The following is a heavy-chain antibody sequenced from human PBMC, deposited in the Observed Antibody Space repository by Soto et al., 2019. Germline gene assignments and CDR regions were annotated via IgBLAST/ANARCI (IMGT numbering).Heavy chain of an antibody. Sequence: SETLSLTCAVYGGSFSGYYWSWIRQPPGKGLEWIGEINHSGSTNYNPSLKSRVTISVDTSKNQFSLKLSSVTAADTAVYYCASHRGSGSSGPRKVKYYFDYWGQGTLVTVSS. CDR1: GGSFSGYY. D-gene: IGHD3-10*01. V-gene: IGHV4-34*01. CDR3: ASHRGSGSSGPRKVKYYFDY. J-gene: IGHJ4*02. CDR2: INHSGST.